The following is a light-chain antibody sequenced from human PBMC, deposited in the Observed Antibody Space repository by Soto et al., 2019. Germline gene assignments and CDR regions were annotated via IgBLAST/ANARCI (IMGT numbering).Light chain of an antibody. CDR3: QQGSTTPIT. CDR1: QNIGSF. V-gene: IGKV1-39*01. J-gene: IGKJ5*01. Sequence: DIHVTLCGSSLSASIGDRVTITCRASQNIGSFLNCYQQKPGEAPRLLVYSAFRIQSGVPSRFNASDAEADFRLSISSLQPEEFSTYYCQQGSTTPITFGLGKRL. CDR2: SAF.